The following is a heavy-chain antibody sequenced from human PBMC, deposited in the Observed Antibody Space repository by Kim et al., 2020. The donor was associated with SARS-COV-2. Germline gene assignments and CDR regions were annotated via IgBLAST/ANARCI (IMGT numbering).Heavy chain of an antibody. J-gene: IGHJ4*02. CDR3: ARDSIVSGSYYSPPGY. V-gene: IGHV3-21*01. Sequence: SVKGRFTISRDNAKNSLYLQMNSLRAEDTAVYYCARDSIVSGSYYSPPGYWGQGTLVTVSS. D-gene: IGHD1-26*01.